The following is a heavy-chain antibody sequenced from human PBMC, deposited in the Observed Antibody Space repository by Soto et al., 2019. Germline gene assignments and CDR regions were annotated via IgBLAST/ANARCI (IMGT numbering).Heavy chain of an antibody. Sequence: GGSLRLSCAGSGSTFIDFTMTWVRQAPGKGLEWVSAISGDGLSTYYAGSVEGRFTISRDNSKTTLYLQMNSLRAEDTAVYYCARRPDAFDIWGRGTMVTVSS. J-gene: IGHJ3*02. CDR3: ARRPDAFDI. CDR1: GSTFIDFT. V-gene: IGHV3-23*01. CDR2: ISGDGLST.